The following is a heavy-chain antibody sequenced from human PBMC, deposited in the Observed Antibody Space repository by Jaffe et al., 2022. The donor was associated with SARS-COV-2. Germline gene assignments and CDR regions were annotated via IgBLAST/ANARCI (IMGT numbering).Heavy chain of an antibody. CDR2: ISGSGGST. Sequence: EVQLLESGGGLVQPGGSLRLSCAASGFTFSSYAMSWVRQAPGKGLEWVSAISGSGGSTYYADSVKGRFTISRDNSKNTLYLQMNSLRAEDTAVYYCANTVSNREWLLLRPLIHWGQGTLVTVSS. V-gene: IGHV3-23*01. CDR1: GFTFSSYA. J-gene: IGHJ4*02. CDR3: ANTVSNREWLLLRPLIH. D-gene: IGHD3-22*01.